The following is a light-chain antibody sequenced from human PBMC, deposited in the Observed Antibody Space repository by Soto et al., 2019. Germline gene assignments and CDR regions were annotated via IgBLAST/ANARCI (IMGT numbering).Light chain of an antibody. CDR3: QSYDSSLTNAV. CDR1: SSNIGAGYD. Sequence: QSVLTQPPSVSGAPGQTITISCTGSSSNIGAGYDVHWYQQLPGRAPKLLIYGNNNRPSGVPDRFSGSKSGTSVSRAITGLRGEDEADYDCQSYDSSLTNAVFGGGTELTVL. CDR2: GNN. V-gene: IGLV1-40*01. J-gene: IGLJ2*01.